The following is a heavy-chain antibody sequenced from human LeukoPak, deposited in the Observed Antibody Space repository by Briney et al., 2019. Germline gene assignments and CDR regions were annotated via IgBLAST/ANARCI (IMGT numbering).Heavy chain of an antibody. CDR3: ARPDRRAFEI. Sequence: PGGSLRLSCAASGFTFSSYALSWVRQAPGKGLEWVSSISSSSSYVYYADSVKGRFTISRDNAKNSLYLQMNSLRAEDTAVYYCARPDRRAFEIWGQGTMVTVSS. V-gene: IGHV3-21*01. D-gene: IGHD3-22*01. CDR1: GFTFSSYA. CDR2: ISSSSSYV. J-gene: IGHJ3*02.